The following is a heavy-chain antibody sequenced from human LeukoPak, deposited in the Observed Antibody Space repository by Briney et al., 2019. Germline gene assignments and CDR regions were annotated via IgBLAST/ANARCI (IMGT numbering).Heavy chain of an antibody. V-gene: IGHV3-30*18. J-gene: IGHJ4*02. CDR1: GFTFSSYG. D-gene: IGHD5-24*01. CDR3: AKDGRDDYNHPSYYFDY. CDR2: ISYDGTQK. Sequence: GGSLRLSCAASGFTFSSYGMHWVRQAPGKGLEWVAVISYDGTQKYYADSVKGRFTISRDNSKNTLYLQMNSLRAEDTTVYYCAKDGRDDYNHPSYYFDYWGQGTLVTVSS.